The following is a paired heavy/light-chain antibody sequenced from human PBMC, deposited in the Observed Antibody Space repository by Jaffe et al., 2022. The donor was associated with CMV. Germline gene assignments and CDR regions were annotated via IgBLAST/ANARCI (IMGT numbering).Heavy chain of an antibody. CDR2: IYFSGST. CDR1: GGPIRTYSYD. V-gene: IGHV4-39*01. Sequence: QLQVQESGPVLVKPSETLSLTCTVSGGPIRTYSYDWSWIRQPPGKGLEWIGNIYFSGSTNYNPSLKSQVTISVDTSKNQFSLKLSSVTAADTAVYFCARLKAGDHYFDDWGQGTLVTLSS. CDR3: ARLKAGDHYFDD. D-gene: IGHD6-13*01. J-gene: IGHJ4*02.
Light chain of an antibody. CDR2: EVT. J-gene: IGLJ1*01. Sequence: QSALTQPASVSGSPGQSITISCTGTSSDVGNYNLVSWYQQHPGKVPNLIIYEVTKRPSGVSDRFAGSKSGNTASLTISGLQAEDEADYYCCSYRGGSNLYVFGTGTKVIVL. CDR3: CSYRGGSNLYV. CDR1: SSDVGNYNL. V-gene: IGLV2-23*02.